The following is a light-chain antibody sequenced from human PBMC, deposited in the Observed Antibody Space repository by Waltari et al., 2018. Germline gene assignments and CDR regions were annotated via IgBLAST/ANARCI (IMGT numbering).Light chain of an antibody. J-gene: IGLJ3*02. CDR2: DIN. Sequence: QSALTQPRSVSGSPGQSVTISCTGTSSDVGGYNYVSWYQQHPNKAPKLLMYDINKRPSGGPDRFSGAKSGNTASLTIAGLQADDEADYFCCSYVGSNIYWVFGGGTKLTVL. CDR3: CSYVGSNIYWV. V-gene: IGLV2-11*01. CDR1: SSDVGGYNY.